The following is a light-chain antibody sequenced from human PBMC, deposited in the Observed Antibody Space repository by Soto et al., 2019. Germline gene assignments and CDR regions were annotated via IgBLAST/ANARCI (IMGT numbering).Light chain of an antibody. V-gene: IGKV3-20*01. J-gene: IGKJ3*01. Sequence: EIVLTQSPGTLSLSPGERATLSCRASQSINNRYLAWYQQKPGQAPRLLIYGASSRATGIPDRFSGSGSGTDFTLTISRLEPEDVAVYYCQQFGSSPGFTFGPGTKVDVK. CDR1: QSINNRY. CDR3: QQFGSSPGFT. CDR2: GAS.